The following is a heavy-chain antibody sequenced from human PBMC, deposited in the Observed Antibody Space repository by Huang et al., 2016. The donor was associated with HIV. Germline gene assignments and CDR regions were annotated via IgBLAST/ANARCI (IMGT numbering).Heavy chain of an antibody. CDR1: GFAFRSYA. J-gene: IGHJ4*02. CDR3: ARGGILGTSWYRPFDY. CDR2: ISNDGNNM. Sequence: QVQLGESGGGVVQPEKSLRLSCAASGFAFRSYALNWVRQARGKWPQWVAVISNDGNNMYYSDSVKGRFIISRDNSKNTLYLQMNSLRGEDTAIYYCARGGILGTSWYRPFDYWGQGTLVTVSS. D-gene: IGHD6-13*01. V-gene: IGHV3-30-3*01.